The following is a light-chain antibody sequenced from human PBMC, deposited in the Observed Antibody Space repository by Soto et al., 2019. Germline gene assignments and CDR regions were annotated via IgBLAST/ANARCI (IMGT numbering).Light chain of an antibody. Sequence: EIVLTQSPVTLSLSPGERATLSCRASQSVSRYLAWYQQKPAQAPRLLIYDASNRATGIPARFSGSGSGTDFTHTIDSLEPEDFGVYYCQQRSNWPPLTFGGGTKVEIK. CDR2: DAS. J-gene: IGKJ4*01. CDR1: QSVSRY. CDR3: QQRSNWPPLT. V-gene: IGKV3-11*01.